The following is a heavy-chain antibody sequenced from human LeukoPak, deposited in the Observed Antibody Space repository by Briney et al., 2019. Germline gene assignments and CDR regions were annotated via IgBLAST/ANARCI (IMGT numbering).Heavy chain of an antibody. V-gene: IGHV1-18*01. Sequence: PSVKLSCNASGYTFTSYGISWVRQPPAQGLEWKGLINAYNGNTTYAQKLQGRATMTTDTSTSTAYMELRSMRSDDTAGYYCARASHIVVVTAKSYNWFDPCGQGTLVTVSS. CDR1: GYTFTSYG. D-gene: IGHD2-21*02. J-gene: IGHJ5*02. CDR3: ARASHIVVVTAKSYNWFDP. CDR2: INAYNGNT.